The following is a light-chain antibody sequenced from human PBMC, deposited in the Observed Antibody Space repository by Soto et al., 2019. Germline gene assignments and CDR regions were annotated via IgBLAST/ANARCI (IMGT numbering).Light chain of an antibody. Sequence: EIVLTQSPGTLSLSPGERATLSCRASQTLSNSFIAWYQQKPGQAPRLLIYDTSSRATGVPDRYSASGSGTDFTLTISRLEPEDFAGFFCQQYGTSEIIFGQGTRLEIK. CDR3: QQYGTSEII. V-gene: IGKV3-20*01. CDR1: QTLSNSF. J-gene: IGKJ5*01. CDR2: DTS.